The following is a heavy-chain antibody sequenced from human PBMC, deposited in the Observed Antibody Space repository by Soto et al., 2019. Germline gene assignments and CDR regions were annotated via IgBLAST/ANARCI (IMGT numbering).Heavy chain of an antibody. J-gene: IGHJ6*02. CDR3: AKSTGGTANGLDV. CDR1: GFSFDDYA. D-gene: IGHD2-8*02. CDR2: ISWKSSSI. Sequence: VQLVESGGGLVQPGRSLRLSCVASGFSFDDYAMHWVRQAPGKGLEWVSGISWKSSSIGYADSVKGRFTISRDNAKKSLHLRMNSLRVDDTALYYCAKSTGGTANGLDVWGQGTTVTVFS. V-gene: IGHV3-9*01.